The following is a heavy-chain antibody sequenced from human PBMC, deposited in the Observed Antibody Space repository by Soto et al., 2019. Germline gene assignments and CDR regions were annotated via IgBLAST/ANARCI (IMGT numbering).Heavy chain of an antibody. Sequence: SVKVSCKASGCTFSRYPISWVRQAPGQGLVWLGGIIPFVGTVNHAQKFQGRVPLTADDFTSTAYLELRSVRSENPAVYYCARDRTDNHYVSSRDVFGIWGRGTMVTVS. CDR3: ARDRTDNHYVSSRDVFGI. D-gene: IGHD3-16*01. J-gene: IGHJ3*02. CDR2: IIPFVGTV. CDR1: GCTFSRYP. V-gene: IGHV1-69*13.